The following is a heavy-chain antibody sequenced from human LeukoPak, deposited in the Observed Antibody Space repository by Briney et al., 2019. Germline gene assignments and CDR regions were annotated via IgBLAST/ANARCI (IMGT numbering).Heavy chain of an antibody. CDR2: INPSGGST. CDR1: GYTFTSYY. D-gene: IGHD5-24*01. Sequence: ASVKVSCKASGYTFTSYYNRWVRQAPGQGLEWMGIINPSGGSTSYEQKFQGRVTMTRDMSTSTVYMELSSLRSEDTAVYYCARDHGSTSVYMDVWGKGTTVTVSS. V-gene: IGHV1-46*01. CDR3: ARDHGSTSVYMDV. J-gene: IGHJ6*03.